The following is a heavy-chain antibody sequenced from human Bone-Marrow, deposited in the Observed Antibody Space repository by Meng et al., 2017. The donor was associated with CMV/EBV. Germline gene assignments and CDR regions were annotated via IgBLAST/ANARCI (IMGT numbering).Heavy chain of an antibody. V-gene: IGHV1-69*04. Sequence: SVKVSCKASGYTFTSYDINWVRQVTGQGLEWMGRIIPILGIANYAQKFQGRVTITADKSTSTAYMELSSLRSEDTAVYYCARDFPLWSRGYSYGPPEGVGMDVWGQGTTVTVSS. CDR2: IIPILGIA. D-gene: IGHD5-18*01. J-gene: IGHJ6*02. CDR3: ARDFPLWSRGYSYGPPEGVGMDV. CDR1: GYTFTSYD.